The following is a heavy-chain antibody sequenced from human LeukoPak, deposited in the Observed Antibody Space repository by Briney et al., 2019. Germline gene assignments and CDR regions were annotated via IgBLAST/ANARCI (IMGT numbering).Heavy chain of an antibody. CDR2: IYYSVST. CDR1: GGSISSYY. Sequence: PSETLSLTCTVSGGSISSYYWRWLRPPPGKGLEWIGYIYYSVSTNYTPSLKSRVTISVDTSKNQFSLKLSSVTAADTAVYYCASSSWSKRGVAFDIWGQGTMVTVSS. D-gene: IGHD6-13*01. CDR3: ASSSWSKRGVAFDI. J-gene: IGHJ3*02. V-gene: IGHV4-59*01.